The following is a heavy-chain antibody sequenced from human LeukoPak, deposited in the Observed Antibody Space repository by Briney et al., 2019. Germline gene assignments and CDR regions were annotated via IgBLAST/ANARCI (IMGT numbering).Heavy chain of an antibody. D-gene: IGHD6-6*01. J-gene: IGHJ3*02. V-gene: IGHV3-11*06. CDR3: AGSIGLNDAFDI. CDR2: ISSSSSYT. Sequence: GGSLRLSCAASGFTFRDYYMSWIRQAPGKGLEWVSYISSSSSYTNYADSVKGRFTISRDNAKNSLYLQMNSLRAEDAAVYYCAGSIGLNDAFDIWGQGTMVTVSS. CDR1: GFTFRDYY.